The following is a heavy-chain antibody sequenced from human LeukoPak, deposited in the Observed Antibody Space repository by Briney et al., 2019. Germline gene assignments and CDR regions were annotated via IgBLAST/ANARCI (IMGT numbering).Heavy chain of an antibody. D-gene: IGHD2-15*01. Sequence: GGTLRLSCAASGFTFSSYGMSWVRQAPGKGLEWVSVITNSGGSTYYADSVKGRFTISRDNSKNTLFLQMNSLRAEDTAVFYCAKSGLNRFDYWGQGTLVTVSS. CDR3: AKSGLNRFDY. J-gene: IGHJ4*02. CDR2: ITNSGGST. CDR1: GFTFSSYG. V-gene: IGHV3-23*01.